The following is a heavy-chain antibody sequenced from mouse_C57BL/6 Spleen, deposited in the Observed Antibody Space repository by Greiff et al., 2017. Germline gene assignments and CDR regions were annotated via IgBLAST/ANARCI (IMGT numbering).Heavy chain of an antibody. CDR2: IYPGAGDT. V-gene: IGHV1-80*01. J-gene: IGHJ1*03. D-gene: IGHD1-1*01. Sequence: VQLQQSGAELAKPGASVKISCKASGYAFSSYWMNWVKQRPGKGLEWIGQIYPGAGDTNYKGKFKGKATLTADKSSSTAYMQLSSLTSEDSAFYFCARSPNYYGSSYVGYWYFDVWGTATTGTVSS. CDR1: GYAFSSYW. CDR3: ARSPNYYGSSYVGYWYFDV.